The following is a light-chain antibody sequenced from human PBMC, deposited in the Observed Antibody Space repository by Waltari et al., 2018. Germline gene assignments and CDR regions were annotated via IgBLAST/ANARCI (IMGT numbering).Light chain of an antibody. Sequence: DIQMTQSPSSLSASVGDRVTITCRASQSIDSYLNWYQQKPGKAPKVLIYAASSLQSGVPPRFSGSVSGTEFTFTISSLEPEDFATYYCQQSYSTPFTFGGGTKVDMK. J-gene: IGKJ4*01. V-gene: IGKV1-39*01. CDR2: AAS. CDR1: QSIDSY. CDR3: QQSYSTPFT.